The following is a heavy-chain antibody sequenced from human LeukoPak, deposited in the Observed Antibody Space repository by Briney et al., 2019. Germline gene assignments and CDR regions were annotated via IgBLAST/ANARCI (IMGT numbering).Heavy chain of an antibody. CDR1: GFTLNAYS. J-gene: IGHJ4*02. D-gene: IGHD6-6*01. V-gene: IGHV3-64D*06. CDR3: VKAGAHMAASSNH. CDR2: ITSDGIDT. Sequence: PGGSLRLSCSVSGFTLNAYSMHWVRQAPGKGLEYVSAITSDGIDTYYADSVKGRFTISRDNSKNTLYLQMSSLRVEDMAVYYCVKAGAHMAASSNHWGQGTLVTVSS.